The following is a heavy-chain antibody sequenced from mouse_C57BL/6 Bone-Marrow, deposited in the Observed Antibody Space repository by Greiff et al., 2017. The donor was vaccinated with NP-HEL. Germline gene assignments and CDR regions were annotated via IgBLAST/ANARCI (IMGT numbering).Heavy chain of an antibody. CDR1: GYTFTSYG. Sequence: QVQLKESGAELARPGASVKLSCKASGYTFTSYGISWVKQRTGQGLEWIGEIYPRSGNTYYNEKFKGKATLTADKSSSTAYMELRSLTSEDSAVYFCARELLRYPFDYWGQGTTLTVSS. CDR2: IYPRSGNT. J-gene: IGHJ2*01. D-gene: IGHD1-1*01. V-gene: IGHV1-81*01. CDR3: ARELLRYPFDY.